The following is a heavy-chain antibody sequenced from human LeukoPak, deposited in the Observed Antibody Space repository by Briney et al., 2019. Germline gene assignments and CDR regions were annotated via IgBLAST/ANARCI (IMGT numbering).Heavy chain of an antibody. Sequence: SETLSLTCTVSGGSISSYYWSWIRQPPGKGLEWIGYIYYSGSTNYKPSLKSRVTISVDTSKNQFSLKLSSVTAADTAVYYCARDRNDFWSGYFDNFDYWGQGTLVTVSS. D-gene: IGHD3-3*01. V-gene: IGHV4-4*08. CDR3: ARDRNDFWSGYFDNFDY. CDR1: GGSISSYY. J-gene: IGHJ4*02. CDR2: IYYSGST.